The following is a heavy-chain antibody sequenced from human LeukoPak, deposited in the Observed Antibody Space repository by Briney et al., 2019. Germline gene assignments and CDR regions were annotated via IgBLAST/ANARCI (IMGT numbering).Heavy chain of an antibody. J-gene: IGHJ4*02. CDR1: GGSISSSSYY. Sequence: SETLSLTCTVSGGSISSSSYYWGWIRQPPGKGLEWIGSIYYSGSTYYNPSLKSRVTISVDTSKNQFSLKLSSVTAADTAVYYCARGSRGYSSRTFDYWGQGTLVTVSS. V-gene: IGHV4-39*01. D-gene: IGHD6-13*01. CDR3: ARGSRGYSSRTFDY. CDR2: IYYSGST.